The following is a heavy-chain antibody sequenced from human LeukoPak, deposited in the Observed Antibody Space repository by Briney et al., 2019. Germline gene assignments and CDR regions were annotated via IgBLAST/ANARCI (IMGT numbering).Heavy chain of an antibody. J-gene: IGHJ5*02. CDR1: GFTFSEYY. CDR2: INNSGST. CDR3: ARGRGSIAARPRKNWFDP. D-gene: IGHD6-6*01. V-gene: IGHV4-34*01. Sequence: LTLSCAPSGFTFSEYYVSGIRRAPGRGREGFVEINNSGSTNYNPSLKSRVTISVDTSKNQFSLKLSSVTAADTAVYYCARGRGSIAARPRKNWFDPWGQGTLVTVSS.